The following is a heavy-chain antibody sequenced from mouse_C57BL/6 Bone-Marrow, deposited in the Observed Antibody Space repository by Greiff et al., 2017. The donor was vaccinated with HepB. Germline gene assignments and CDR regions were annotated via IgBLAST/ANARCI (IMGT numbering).Heavy chain of an antibody. J-gene: IGHJ4*01. CDR3: VYDGYYLSLYYAMDY. V-gene: IGHV1-81*01. CDR2: IYPRSGNT. D-gene: IGHD2-3*01. CDR1: GYTFTSYG. Sequence: QVQLQQSGAELARPGASVKLSCKASGYTFTSYGISWVKQRTGQGLEWIGEIYPRSGNTYYNEKFKGKATLTADKSSSTAYMELRSLTSEDSAVYFWVYDGYYLSLYYAMDYWGQGTSVTVSS.